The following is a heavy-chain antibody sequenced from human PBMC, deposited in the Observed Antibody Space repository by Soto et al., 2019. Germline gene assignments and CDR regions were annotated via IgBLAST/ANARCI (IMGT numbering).Heavy chain of an antibody. CDR3: ASHRITIFGVVITREFDY. CDR2: IYYSGST. Sequence: PSETLSLTCTVSGGSISSSSYYWGWIRQPPGKGLEWIGSIYYSGSTYYNPSLKSRVTISVDTSKNQFSLKLSSVTAADTAVYYCASHRITIFGVVITREFDYWGQGTLVTVSS. CDR1: GGSISSSSYY. D-gene: IGHD3-3*01. J-gene: IGHJ4*02. V-gene: IGHV4-39*01.